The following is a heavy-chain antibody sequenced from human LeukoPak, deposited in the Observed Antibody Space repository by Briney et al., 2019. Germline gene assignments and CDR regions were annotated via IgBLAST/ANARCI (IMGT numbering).Heavy chain of an antibody. CDR3: ARDMSGYYDSSGYYSY. J-gene: IGHJ4*02. CDR1: GGSISSSSYY. CDR2: IYYSGST. Sequence: SETLSLTCTVSGGSISSSSYYWGWIRQPPGKGLEWIGSIYYSGSTYCNPSLKSRVTISVDTSKNQFSLKLSFVTAADTAVYYCARDMSGYYDSSGYYSYWGQGTLVTVSS. D-gene: IGHD3-22*01. V-gene: IGHV4-39*07.